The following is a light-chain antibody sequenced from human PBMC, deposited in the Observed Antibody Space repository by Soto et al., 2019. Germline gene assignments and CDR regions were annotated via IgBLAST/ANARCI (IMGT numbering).Light chain of an antibody. V-gene: IGKV1-5*01. J-gene: IGKJ1*01. CDR1: QTITTW. CDR2: DAS. Sequence: DIRVTQSPPTLSASVGDGVTITCRASQTITTWMAWYQQKPGKAPKLLVYDASTLQSGVATRFSGSGSGTEFTLIISGLQPEDSATYYCQQYTNTNNPWMFGQGTKVDIK. CDR3: QQYTNTNNPWM.